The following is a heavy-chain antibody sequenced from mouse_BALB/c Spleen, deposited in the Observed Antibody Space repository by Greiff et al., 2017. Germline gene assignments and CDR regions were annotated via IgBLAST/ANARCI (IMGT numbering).Heavy chain of an antibody. J-gene: IGHJ4*01. CDR2: ISSGGSYT. CDR3: ARQGNYAMDY. V-gene: IGHV5-9-4*01. CDR1: GFTFSSYA. Sequence: EVKVVESGGGLVKPGGSLKLSCAASGFTFSSYAMSWVRQSPEKRLEWVAEISSGGSYTYYPDTVTGRFTISRDNAKNTLYLEMSSLRSEDTAMYYCARQGNYAMDYWGQGTSVTVSS.